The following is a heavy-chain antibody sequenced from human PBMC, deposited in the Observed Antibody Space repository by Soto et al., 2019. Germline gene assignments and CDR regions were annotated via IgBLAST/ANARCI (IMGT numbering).Heavy chain of an antibody. D-gene: IGHD5-18*01. V-gene: IGHV1-69*01. CDR1: GGTFSSYA. CDR2: IIRIFGTA. J-gene: IGHJ6*02. Sequence: QVQLVQSGAEVKKPGSSVKISCKASGGTFSSYAISWVRQAPGQGLEWMGGIIRIFGTANYAQKFQGRVTITADESTRTAYMELSSLRSEDTAVYYCARVVTAMAIELGPMDVWGQGTTVTVSS. CDR3: ARVVTAMAIELGPMDV.